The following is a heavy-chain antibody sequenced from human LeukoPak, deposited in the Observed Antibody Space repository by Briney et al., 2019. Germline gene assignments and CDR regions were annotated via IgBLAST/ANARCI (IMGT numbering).Heavy chain of an antibody. CDR2: ISAYNGNT. J-gene: IGHJ4*02. CDR1: GYTFTSYG. Sequence: ASVKVSCKASGYTFTSYGISWVRQAPGQGLEWMGWISAYNGNTNYAQKLQGRVTMTRDTSISTAYMELSRLRSDDTAVYYCARDRLYTFSGSLGYWGQGTLVTVSS. CDR3: ARDRLYTFSGSLGY. V-gene: IGHV1-18*01. D-gene: IGHD3-22*01.